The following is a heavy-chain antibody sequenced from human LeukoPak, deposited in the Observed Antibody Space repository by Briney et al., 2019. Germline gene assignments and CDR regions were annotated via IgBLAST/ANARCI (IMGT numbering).Heavy chain of an antibody. V-gene: IGHV1-69*05. Sequence: ASMKVSCKASGGTFSSYAISWVRQAPGQGLEWMGGIIPIFGTANYAQKFQGRVTITTDESTSTAYMELSSLRSEDTAVYYCAILRITMVRGVILGWFDPWGQGTLVTVSS. CDR3: AILRITMVRGVILGWFDP. D-gene: IGHD3-10*01. CDR2: IIPIFGTA. CDR1: GGTFSSYA. J-gene: IGHJ5*02.